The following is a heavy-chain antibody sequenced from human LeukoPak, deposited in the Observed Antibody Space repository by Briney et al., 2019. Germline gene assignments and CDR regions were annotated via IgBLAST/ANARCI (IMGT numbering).Heavy chain of an antibody. J-gene: IGHJ6*03. Sequence: SVKVSXKASGGTFSSYAISWVRQAPGQGLEWMGRIIPIFGTANYAQKFQGRVTITTDESTSTAYMELSSLRSEDTAVYYCASQGLQTNPYYYYYMDVWGKGTTVTVSS. V-gene: IGHV1-69*05. CDR2: IIPIFGTA. CDR3: ASQGLQTNPYYYYYMDV. CDR1: GGTFSSYA.